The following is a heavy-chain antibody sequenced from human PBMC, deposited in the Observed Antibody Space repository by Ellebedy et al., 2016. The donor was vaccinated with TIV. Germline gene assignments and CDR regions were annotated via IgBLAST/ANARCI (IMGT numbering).Heavy chain of an antibody. J-gene: IGHJ4*02. D-gene: IGHD2-15*01. CDR3: TKDKGTGGSCHDY. Sequence: SLKISCVASGFTFSSYGMHWVRQAPGKGPEWVAIISYDGTDKDYADSVKGRFTISRDNSKNTLYLQMNSLRAEDSAVYYCTKDKGTGGSCHDYWGQGTLVTVSS. V-gene: IGHV3-30*18. CDR1: GFTFSSYG. CDR2: ISYDGTDK.